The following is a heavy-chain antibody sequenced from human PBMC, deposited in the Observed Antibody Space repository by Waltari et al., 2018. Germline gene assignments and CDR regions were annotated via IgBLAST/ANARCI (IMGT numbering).Heavy chain of an antibody. CDR3: AKDLAEDYNGVAAYYGMDV. V-gene: IGHV3-9*01. CDR1: VFSFEAYA. J-gene: IGHJ6*02. D-gene: IGHD2-8*01. Sequence: EMQLVESGGGWVQPGGSLTPSGEAPVFSFEAYAMHWVRQPPGKGLEWVAGISWSSETVGYADSVKGRFSVSRDNAKNSLYLQMDSLRPEDAALYFCAKDLAEDYNGVAAYYGMDVWGQGTTVIVS. CDR2: ISWSSETV.